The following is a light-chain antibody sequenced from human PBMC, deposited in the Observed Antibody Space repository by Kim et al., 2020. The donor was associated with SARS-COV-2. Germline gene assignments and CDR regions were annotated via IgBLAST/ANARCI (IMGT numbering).Light chain of an antibody. CDR1: QSVVSSANNRNY. CDR2: WAS. CDR3: QQHYSAPLT. Sequence: ATINCKSSQSVVSSANNRNYLAWHQQKPGQPPKLLISWASVRDSGVPDRFSGSGSGTDFTLTITSLQAEDVAVYYCQQHYSAPLTFGQGTKVDIK. J-gene: IGKJ1*01. V-gene: IGKV4-1*01.